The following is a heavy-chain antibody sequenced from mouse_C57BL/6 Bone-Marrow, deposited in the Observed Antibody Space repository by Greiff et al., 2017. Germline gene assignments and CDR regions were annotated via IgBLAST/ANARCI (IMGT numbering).Heavy chain of an antibody. CDR2: INPGSGCT. V-gene: IGHV1-54*01. Sequence: VQLQQSGADLVRPGTSLKVSCKASGYAFTSYLISWVQQTPGQGLEWVGVINPGSGCTYYHEKFKGKLTMTADKSYSTAYMQLSSLTSEDSAVYFCARRASVTRWFADWGKGTLVTVSA. D-gene: IGHD1-3*01. CDR1: GYAFTSYL. J-gene: IGHJ3*01. CDR3: ARRASVTRWFAD.